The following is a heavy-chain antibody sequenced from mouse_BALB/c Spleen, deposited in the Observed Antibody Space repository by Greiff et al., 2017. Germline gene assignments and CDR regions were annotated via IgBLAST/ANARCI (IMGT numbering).Heavy chain of an antibody. CDR3: ARSYYGNYVAMDY. CDR1: GFAFSSYD. Sequence: EVHLVESGGGLVKPGGSLKLSCAASGFAFSSYDMSWVRQTPEKRLEWVAYISSGGGSTYYPDTVKGRFTISRDNAKNTLYLQMSSLKSEDTAMYYCARSYYGNYVAMDYWGQGTSVTVSS. CDR2: ISSGGGST. J-gene: IGHJ4*01. V-gene: IGHV5-12-1*01. D-gene: IGHD2-10*01.